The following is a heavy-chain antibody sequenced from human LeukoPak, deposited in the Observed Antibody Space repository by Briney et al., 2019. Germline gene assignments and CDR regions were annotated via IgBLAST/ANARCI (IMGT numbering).Heavy chain of an antibody. J-gene: IGHJ5*02. Sequence: SETLSLTCTVSGYSISSAYYWGWIRQPPGKGLEWIGSIYHSGSTYYNPSLKSRVTISVDTSKNQFSLKLNYVTAADTAIYYCSRLPTGFPNWFHPWGQGTLVTVSS. CDR2: IYHSGST. CDR1: GYSISSAYY. D-gene: IGHD4-17*01. CDR3: SRLPTGFPNWFHP. V-gene: IGHV4-38-2*02.